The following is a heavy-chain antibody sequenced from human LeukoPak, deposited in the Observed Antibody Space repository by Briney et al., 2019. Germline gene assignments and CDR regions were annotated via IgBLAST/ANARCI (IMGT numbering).Heavy chain of an antibody. J-gene: IGHJ4*02. Sequence: ASVKVSCKASGYTFTSYAMNWVRQAPGQGLEWMGWINTNTGSPTYAQGFTGRSVFSLDTSVGTAYLQISSLKAEDTAVYYCARDLRHGVPAPDYWGQGTLVTVSS. CDR2: INTNTGSP. D-gene: IGHD2-2*01. V-gene: IGHV7-4-1*02. CDR3: ARDLRHGVPAPDY. CDR1: GYTFTSYA.